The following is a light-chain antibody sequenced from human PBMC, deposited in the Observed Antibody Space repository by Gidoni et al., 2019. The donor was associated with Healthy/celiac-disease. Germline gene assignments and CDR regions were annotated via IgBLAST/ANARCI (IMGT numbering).Light chain of an antibody. CDR2: EDN. CDR3: QSYDSSNVV. V-gene: IGLV6-57*02. J-gene: IGLJ2*01. Sequence: NFMLTQPLSVSESPGKTVTISCTGSSGSIASNYVQWYQQRPGSAPTTVIYEDNQRPSGVPVRFSGSIDSSSNSASLTISGLKTEDEADYYCQSYDSSNVVFGGGTKLTVL. CDR1: SGSIASNY.